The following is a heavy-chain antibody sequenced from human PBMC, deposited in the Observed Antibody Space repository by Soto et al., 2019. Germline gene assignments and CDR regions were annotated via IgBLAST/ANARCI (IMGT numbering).Heavy chain of an antibody. J-gene: IGHJ4*02. V-gene: IGHV4-39*01. CDR3: ARRNYPYFFDF. CDR2: ISDSGTT. D-gene: IGHD3-10*01. Sequence: QLQLQESGPGLVKPSETLSLTCTVSGGSINSANSYWGWIRQPPGKGLEWIAIISDSGTTFYSPSLKSRGIISVDTSKNQFSLNLNSVTAADTAVYFCARRNYPYFFDFWGQGTLVTVSS. CDR1: GGSINSANSY.